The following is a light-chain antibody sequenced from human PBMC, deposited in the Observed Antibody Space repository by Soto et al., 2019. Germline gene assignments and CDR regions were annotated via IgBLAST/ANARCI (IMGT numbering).Light chain of an antibody. V-gene: IGLV2-11*01. CDR1: SSDVGGFNS. J-gene: IGLJ1*01. Sequence: QSVLTQPRSVSGSPGQSVTISCTGTSSDVGGFNSVSWYQQHTGKAPKLMIYDVNKRPSGVPDRFSGSKSGSTASLTISGLQAEDEADYYCCSYAGSYSYAFATGTKVT. CDR3: CSYAGSYSYA. CDR2: DVN.